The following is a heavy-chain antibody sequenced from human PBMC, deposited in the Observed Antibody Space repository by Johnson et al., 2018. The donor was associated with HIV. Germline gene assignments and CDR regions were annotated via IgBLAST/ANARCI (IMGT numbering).Heavy chain of an antibody. J-gene: IGHJ3*02. CDR1: GFTFSSYA. CDR3: ARFRDPYYDSSGYSRNDAFDI. CDR2: ISYDGSNK. D-gene: IGHD3-22*01. Sequence: QVQLVESGGGVVQRGRSLRLSCAASGFTFSSYAMHWVRQAPGKGLEWVAVISYDGSNKYYADSVKGRFTISSDNSKNTLYLQMNSLRAEDTAVYYCARFRDPYYDSSGYSRNDAFDIWGQGTMVTVSS. V-gene: IGHV3-30-3*01.